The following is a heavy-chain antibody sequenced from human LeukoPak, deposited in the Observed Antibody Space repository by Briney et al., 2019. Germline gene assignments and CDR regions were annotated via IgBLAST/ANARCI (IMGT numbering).Heavy chain of an antibody. V-gene: IGHV3-64*01. CDR3: ARDYGFWTTYYYYGMDV. CDR1: GFTFSSYA. Sequence: GSLRLSCAASGFTFSSYAMHWVRQAPGKGMEYVSAISSNGGSTYYANSVKGRFTISRDNSKNTLYLQMGSLRAEDMAVYYCARDYGFWTTYYYYGMDVWGQGTTVTVPS. J-gene: IGHJ6*02. D-gene: IGHD3-3*01. CDR2: ISSNGGST.